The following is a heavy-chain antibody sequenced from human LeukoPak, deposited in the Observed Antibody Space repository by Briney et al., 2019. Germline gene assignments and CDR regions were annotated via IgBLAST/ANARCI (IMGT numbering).Heavy chain of an antibody. J-gene: IGHJ4*02. CDR1: GGSISSYY. CDR2: IYYSGST. V-gene: IGHV4-59*01. CDR3: ARDNRQWLGAFDY. D-gene: IGHD6-19*01. Sequence: SETLSLTCTVSGGSISSYYWSWIRQPPGKGLEWIGYIYYSGSTNYNPSLKSRVTISVDTSKNQFSLKLSSVTAADTAVYYCARDNRQWLGAFDYWGQGTLVTVSS.